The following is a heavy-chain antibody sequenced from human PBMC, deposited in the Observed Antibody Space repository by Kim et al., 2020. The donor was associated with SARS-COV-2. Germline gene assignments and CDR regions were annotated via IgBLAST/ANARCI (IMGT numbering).Heavy chain of an antibody. J-gene: IGHJ6*03. CDR1: GFTFSSYG. CDR3: AKSPGVGFAYYYYMDV. Sequence: GGSLRLSCAASGFTFSSYGMHWVRQAPGKGLEWVAVISYDGSNKYYADSVKGRFTISRDNSKNTLYLQMNSLRAEDTAVYYCAKSPGVGFAYYYYMDVWGKGTTVTVSS. V-gene: IGHV3-30*18. D-gene: IGHD1-26*01. CDR2: ISYDGSNK.